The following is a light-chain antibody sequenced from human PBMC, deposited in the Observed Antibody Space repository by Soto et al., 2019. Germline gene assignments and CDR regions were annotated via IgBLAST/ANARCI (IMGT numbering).Light chain of an antibody. CDR1: QSVSNNY. V-gene: IGKV3-20*01. CDR2: GAS. Sequence: EMMLTQSPGTLSLSTGERATLSCRASQSVSNNYLAWYQQKPGQAPRLLIYGASNRATGIPDRFSGSGSGTDFTLTISRLEPEDFAVYYCQQYGSSGTFGQGTKVDIK. J-gene: IGKJ1*01. CDR3: QQYGSSGT.